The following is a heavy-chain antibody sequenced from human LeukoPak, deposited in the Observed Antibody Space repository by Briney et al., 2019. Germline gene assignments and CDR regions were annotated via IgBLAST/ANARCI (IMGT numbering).Heavy chain of an antibody. V-gene: IGHV3-23*01. D-gene: IGHD3-10*01. J-gene: IGHJ3*02. Sequence: GGSLRLFCAASGFTFSSYAMSWVRQAPGKGLEWVSAISGSGGTTYYADSVKGRFTMSRGNPKNTLCLQMNSLRADDTAVYYCAKYSGSYPNRGAFDIWGQGTMVTVSS. CDR2: ISGSGGTT. CDR3: AKYSGSYPNRGAFDI. CDR1: GFTFSSYA.